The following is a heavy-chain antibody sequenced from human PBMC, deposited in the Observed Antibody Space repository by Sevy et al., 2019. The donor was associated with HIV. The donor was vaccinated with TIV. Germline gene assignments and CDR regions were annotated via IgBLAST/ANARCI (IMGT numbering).Heavy chain of an antibody. D-gene: IGHD3-3*01. CDR1: GFTFNYAW. CDR2: IKSKTDGGTA. CDR3: ASVVKSDFWDGDVNYYGLDV. Sequence: GGSLRLSCAASGFTFNYAWMSWVRQAPGKGLEWVGRIKSKTDGGTADYAAHLKGRFTISREDSENTLYLQMNSLKTEDTAVYYCASVVKSDFWDGDVNYYGLDVWGQGTTVTVSS. J-gene: IGHJ6*02. V-gene: IGHV3-15*01.